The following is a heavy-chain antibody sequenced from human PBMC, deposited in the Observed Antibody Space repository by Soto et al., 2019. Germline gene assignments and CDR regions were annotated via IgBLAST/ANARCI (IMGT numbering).Heavy chain of an antibody. D-gene: IGHD3-10*01. J-gene: IGHJ4*02. CDR3: ATSYGSGYRAFDS. Sequence: QVQLVQSGAEVKKPGSSVKVSCKASGDTFSFYTINWVRQAPGLGLEWVGRINPILSMSNYAQKFQGRVTMTAYKSTNTAYMALRSLRSEYTAMYFCATSYGSGYRAFDSWGQGALVTVSS. V-gene: IGHV1-69*02. CDR2: INPILSMS. CDR1: GDTFSFYT.